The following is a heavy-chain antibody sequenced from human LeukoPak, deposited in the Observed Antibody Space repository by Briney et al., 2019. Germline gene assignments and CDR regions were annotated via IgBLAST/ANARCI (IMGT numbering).Heavy chain of an antibody. Sequence: SETLSLTCTVSGGSFNSYCWTWIRQPAGKGLEWIGRIFSSGSNNYNPSLKSRVAMSVDTSKNQFSLKLSCVTAADTAVYYCARGLRYWYFDLWGRGTLVTVSP. V-gene: IGHV4-4*07. CDR1: GGSFNSYC. J-gene: IGHJ2*01. CDR2: IFSSGSN. CDR3: ARGLRYWYFDL.